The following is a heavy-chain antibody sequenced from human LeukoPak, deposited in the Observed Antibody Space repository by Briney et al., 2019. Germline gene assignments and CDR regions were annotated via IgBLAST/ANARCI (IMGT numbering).Heavy chain of an antibody. CDR2: IRYDGSNK. Sequence: QSGGSLRLSCAASGFTFSSYGMHWVRQAPGKGLEWVAFIRYDGSNKYYADSVKGRFTISRDNFKNTLYLQMNSLRAEGTAVYYCATRGVTMVRGVDQNDYWGQGTLVTVSS. V-gene: IGHV3-30*02. D-gene: IGHD3-10*01. J-gene: IGHJ4*02. CDR3: ATRGVTMVRGVDQNDY. CDR1: GFTFSSYG.